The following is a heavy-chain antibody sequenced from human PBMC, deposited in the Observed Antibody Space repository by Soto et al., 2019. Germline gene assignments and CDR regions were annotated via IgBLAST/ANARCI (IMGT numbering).Heavy chain of an antibody. Sequence: VGSLRLSCASSRCSNSWMHWVRQVPWKGLEWVSSISSSSSYIYYADSVKGRFTISRDNAKNSLYLQMNSLRAEDTAVYYCARAYRGVIKGNAFDTLGQGTMVIVSS. J-gene: IGHJ3*02. CDR3: ARAYRGVIKGNAFDT. CDR1: RCSNSW. V-gene: IGHV3-21*01. D-gene: IGHD3-16*02. CDR2: ISSSSSYI.